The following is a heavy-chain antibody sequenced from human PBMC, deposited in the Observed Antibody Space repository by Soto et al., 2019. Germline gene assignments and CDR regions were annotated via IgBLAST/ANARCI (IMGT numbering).Heavy chain of an antibody. V-gene: IGHV3-73*01. CDR2: IRSKANSYAT. J-gene: IGHJ4*02. Sequence: GGSLRLSCAASGFTFSGSAMHWVRQASGKGLEWVGRIRSKANSYATAYAASVKGRFTISRDDSKNTAYLQMNSLKTEDTAVYYCTFQQKLVPYWGQGTLVTVSS. CDR3: TFQQKLVPY. CDR1: GFTFSGSA. D-gene: IGHD6-13*01.